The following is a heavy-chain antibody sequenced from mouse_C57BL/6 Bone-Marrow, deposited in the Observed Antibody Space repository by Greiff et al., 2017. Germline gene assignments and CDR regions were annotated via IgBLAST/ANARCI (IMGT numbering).Heavy chain of an antibody. J-gene: IGHJ3*01. D-gene: IGHD2-3*01. CDR2: ISDGGSYT. V-gene: IGHV5-4*01. CDR3: ARDQVYDGYDTY. CDR1: GFTFSSYA. Sequence: EVQGVESGAGLVKPGGSLKLSCAASGFTFSSYAMSWVRQTPEKRLEWVATISDGGSYTDYPDNVKGRFTISRDNAKNNLYLQMSNLKCGDTAMYYCARDQVYDGYDTYWGGGTLVTVSA.